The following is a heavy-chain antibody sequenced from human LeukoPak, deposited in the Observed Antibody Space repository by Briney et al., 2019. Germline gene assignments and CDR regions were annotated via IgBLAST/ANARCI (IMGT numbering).Heavy chain of an antibody. CDR3: ARGCYGFWSGYYRSNWFDP. J-gene: IGHJ5*02. CDR2: IYYSGST. CDR1: GGSISSYY. Sequence: PSETLSLTCTVSGGSISSYYWSWIRQPPGKGLEWIGYIYYSGSTNYNPSLKSRVTISVDTSKNQFSLKLSSVTAADTAVYYCARGCYGFWSGYYRSNWFDPWGQGTLVTVSS. V-gene: IGHV4-59*01. D-gene: IGHD3-3*01.